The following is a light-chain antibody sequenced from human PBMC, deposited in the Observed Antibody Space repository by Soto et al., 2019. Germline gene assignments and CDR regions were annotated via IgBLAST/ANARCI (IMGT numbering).Light chain of an antibody. CDR3: QQYNSPSTT. V-gene: IGKV1-5*01. Sequence: QMSQCPSNLYEYVGDRVTITCRASQSISDWLAWYQQKPGRAPKLLIYDASILESGVPSRFGGSGSGTDFALTISSLQPDDFATYYFQQYNSPSTTLGPGTKV. CDR2: DAS. J-gene: IGKJ1*01. CDR1: QSISDW.